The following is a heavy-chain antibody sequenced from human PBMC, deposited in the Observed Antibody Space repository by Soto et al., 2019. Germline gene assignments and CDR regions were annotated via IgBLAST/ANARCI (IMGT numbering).Heavy chain of an antibody. CDR1: GGTFRTYA. CDR3: AKGAVAGTPTSYYYYGMDV. CDR2: IIPIFGTV. J-gene: IGHJ6*02. Sequence: QVQLLQSGAEVKKPGSSVRVSCEASGGTFRTYAISWVRQAPGQGLEWMGGIIPIFGTVNYAQKFQGRVTITAAEATTTVYMDRRSLRSEDTAVYYCAKGAVAGTPTSYYYYGMDVWGQGTTVTVSS. V-gene: IGHV1-69*12. D-gene: IGHD6-19*01.